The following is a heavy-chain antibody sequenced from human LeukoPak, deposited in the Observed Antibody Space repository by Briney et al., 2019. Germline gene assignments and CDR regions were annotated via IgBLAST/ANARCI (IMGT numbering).Heavy chain of an antibody. J-gene: IGHJ4*02. Sequence: GGSLRLSCAASGFTFSSYSMNWVRQAPGKGLEWVSSIGSSSSYIYYADSVKGRFTISRDNAKNSLYLQMNSLRAEDTAVYYCARGGVYCSGGSCYPRLDYWGQGTLVTVSS. D-gene: IGHD2-15*01. CDR1: GFTFSSYS. V-gene: IGHV3-21*01. CDR2: IGSSSSYI. CDR3: ARGGVYCSGGSCYPRLDY.